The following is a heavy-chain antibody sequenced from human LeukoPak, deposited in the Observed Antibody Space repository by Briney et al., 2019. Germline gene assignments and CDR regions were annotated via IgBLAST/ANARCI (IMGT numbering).Heavy chain of an antibody. Sequence: GGSLRLSCAASGFTFSSYAMNWVRQAPGKGLEWLSYISSDGSTIYYADSVKGRITISRDNARKSLYLQMNSLRAEDTAVYYCVPQKGYGGNPLDYWGQGTLVTV. V-gene: IGHV3-48*01. J-gene: IGHJ4*02. CDR1: GFTFSSYA. CDR2: ISSDGSTI. D-gene: IGHD4-23*01. CDR3: VPQKGYGGNPLDY.